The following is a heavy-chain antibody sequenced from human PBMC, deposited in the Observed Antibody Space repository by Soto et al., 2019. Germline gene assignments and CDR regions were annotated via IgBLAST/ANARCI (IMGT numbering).Heavy chain of an antibody. CDR1: GFTFSSYG. J-gene: IGHJ6*02. CDR3: AKVAAAGKTYYYYYGMDV. Sequence: QVRLVESGGGVVQPGRSLRLSCAASGFTFSSYGMHWVRQAPGKGLEWVAVISYDGSNKYYADSVKGRFTISRDNSKNTLYLQMNSLRAEDTAVYYCAKVAAAGKTYYYYYGMDVWGQGTTVTVSS. V-gene: IGHV3-30*18. D-gene: IGHD6-13*01. CDR2: ISYDGSNK.